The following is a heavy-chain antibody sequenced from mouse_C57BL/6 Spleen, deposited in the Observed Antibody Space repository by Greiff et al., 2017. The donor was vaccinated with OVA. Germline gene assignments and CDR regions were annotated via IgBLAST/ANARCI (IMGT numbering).Heavy chain of an antibody. CDR2: ISSGGDYI. V-gene: IGHV5-9-1*02. Sequence: EVHLVESGEGLVKPGGSLKLSCAASGFTFSSYALSWVRQTPEKRLEWVAYISSGGDYIYYADTVKGRFTIARDNARNTRYLQMSSLKSEDTAMYYCTRGGYHWYFDVWGTGTTVTVSA. J-gene: IGHJ1*03. D-gene: IGHD2-2*01. CDR3: TRGGYHWYFDV. CDR1: GFTFSSYA.